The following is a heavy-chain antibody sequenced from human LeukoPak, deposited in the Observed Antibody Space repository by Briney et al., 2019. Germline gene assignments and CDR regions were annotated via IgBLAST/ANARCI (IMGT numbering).Heavy chain of an antibody. J-gene: IGHJ4*02. Sequence: GGSLRHSCAPSGFTFWNYAMREVGQAPGKGLEWVSTIRGSGGSTYYADSVKGRFTISRDNSKNTLYLQMNSLRAEDTAVYYCAREYYYDSSGYPVYWGQGTLVTVSS. CDR3: AREYYYDSSGYPVY. D-gene: IGHD3-22*01. V-gene: IGHV3-23*01. CDR1: GFTFWNYA. CDR2: IRGSGGST.